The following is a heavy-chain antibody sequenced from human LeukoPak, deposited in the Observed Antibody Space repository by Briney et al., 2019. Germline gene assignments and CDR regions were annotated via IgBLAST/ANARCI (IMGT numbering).Heavy chain of an antibody. Sequence: GGSLRLSCAASGFTFTNYWMIWVRQAPGKGREWVANINEDGSQKYYVGSVEGRFTISRDNAKNSLYLQMNSLRAEDTAVYYCASSTYSSSPSWGQGTLVTVSS. CDR1: GFTFTNYW. J-gene: IGHJ5*02. V-gene: IGHV3-7*01. D-gene: IGHD6-6*01. CDR2: INEDGSQK. CDR3: ASSTYSSSPS.